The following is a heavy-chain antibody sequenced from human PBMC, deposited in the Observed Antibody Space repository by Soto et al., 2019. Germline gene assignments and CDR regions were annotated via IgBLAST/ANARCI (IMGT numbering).Heavy chain of an antibody. V-gene: IGHV1-69*13. CDR1: GGTFSSYA. CDR2: IIPIFGTA. J-gene: IGHJ6*02. Sequence: GASVKVSCKASGGTFSSYAISWVRQAPGQGLEWMGGIIPIFGTANYAQKFQGRVTITADESTSTAYMELSSLRSEDTAVYYCARVSSGYDLNYYYYYGMDVWGQGTTVTVS. D-gene: IGHD5-12*01. CDR3: ARVSSGYDLNYYYYYGMDV.